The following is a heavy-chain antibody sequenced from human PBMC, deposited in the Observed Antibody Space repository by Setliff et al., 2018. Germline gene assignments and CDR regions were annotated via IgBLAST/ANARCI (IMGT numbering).Heavy chain of an antibody. J-gene: IGHJ1*01. V-gene: IGHV1-46*02. CDR1: GKTDDSYH. CDR3: ARGKDYSDGSGYPIFQH. D-gene: IGHD3-22*01. CDR2: IKPGIDTT. Sequence: ASVKVSCKTPGKTDDSYHIHWVRQAPGQGLEWMGVIKPGIDTTTYAEMFQGRVTISRDDALNSLFLEMNSLRVDDTAIYYCARGKDYSDGSGYPIFQHWGQGTPVTVSS.